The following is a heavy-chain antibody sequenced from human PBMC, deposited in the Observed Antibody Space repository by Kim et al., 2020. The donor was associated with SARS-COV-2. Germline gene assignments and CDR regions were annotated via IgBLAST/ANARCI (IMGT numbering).Heavy chain of an antibody. CDR2: IYYSGST. J-gene: IGHJ5*01. Sequence: SETLSLTCTVSGGSISSYNWSWSRQPQVKGLELMGYIYYSGSTNYNHSLNIRIPISVDTSKNKYSLNLSSVSAADTAVYLCACERLVWSQYTANW. CDR3: ACERLVWSQYTANW. CDR1: GGSISSYN. V-gene: IGHV4-59*13. D-gene: IGHD2-8*02.